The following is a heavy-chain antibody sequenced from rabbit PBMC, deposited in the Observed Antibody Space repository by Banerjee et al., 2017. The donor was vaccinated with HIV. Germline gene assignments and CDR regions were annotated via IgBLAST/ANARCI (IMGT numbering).Heavy chain of an antibody. CDR2: INTSTGNT. Sequence: QEQLEESGGDLVKPEGSLTLTCTASGFSFSNKYVMCWVRQAPGKGLEWIACINTSTGNTVYASWAKGRFTISKTSSTTVTLQMTSLTAADTATYFCARDQYTSSRGYFNLWGPGTLVTVS. D-gene: IGHD1-1*01. V-gene: IGHV1S45*01. J-gene: IGHJ4*01. CDR3: ARDQYTSSRGYFNL. CDR1: GFSFSNKYV.